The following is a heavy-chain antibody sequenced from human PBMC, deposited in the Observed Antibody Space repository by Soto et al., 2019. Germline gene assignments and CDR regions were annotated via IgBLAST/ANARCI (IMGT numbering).Heavy chain of an antibody. J-gene: IGHJ4*02. V-gene: IGHV3-30*02. CDR2: LWLYGSNK. CDR1: GFSFSNYG. CDR3: APQAFDY. Sequence: GSLSLCCAASGFSFSNYGMHWVRQAPGKGLEWVASLWLYGSNKYYADSVRDRFTISRVNSRNTLYLQMNSLRAEDTAVYHCAPQAFDYWGQGTLVTVSS.